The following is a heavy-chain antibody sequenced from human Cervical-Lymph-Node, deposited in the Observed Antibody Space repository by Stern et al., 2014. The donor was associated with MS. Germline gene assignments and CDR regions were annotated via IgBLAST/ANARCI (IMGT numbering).Heavy chain of an antibody. CDR2: VYYNGST. J-gene: IGHJ4*02. D-gene: IGHD4-23*01. V-gene: IGHV4-59*01. Sequence: QVQLQESGPGLVKPSETLSLTCTVSGGSIRTFSWRWIRQPPGRGLEWIGCVYYNGSTTHNPSLKSRVTMSVDTSKSQLSLRLHSVTAADTAVYYCARHSVGVKDFDSWGQGTLVTVSS. CDR1: GGSIRTFS. CDR3: ARHSVGVKDFDS.